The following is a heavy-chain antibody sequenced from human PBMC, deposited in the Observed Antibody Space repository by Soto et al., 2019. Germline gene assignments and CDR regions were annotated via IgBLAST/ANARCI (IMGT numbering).Heavy chain of an antibody. CDR3: ARVPVAGDYGG. CDR2: IYSGGST. CDR1: GFTVSSNY. Sequence: EVQLVESGGGLVQPGGSLRLSCAASGFTVSSNYMSWVRQAPGKGLEWVSVIYSGGSTYYADSVKGRFTISRDNSKNTLYLQMNSLRAEDTTVYYCARVPVAGDYGGWGQGTLVTVSS. J-gene: IGHJ4*02. D-gene: IGHD4-17*01. V-gene: IGHV3-66*01.